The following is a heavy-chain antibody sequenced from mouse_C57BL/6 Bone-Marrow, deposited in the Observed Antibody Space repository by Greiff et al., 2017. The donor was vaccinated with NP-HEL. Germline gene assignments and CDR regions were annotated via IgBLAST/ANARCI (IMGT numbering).Heavy chain of an antibody. V-gene: IGHV1-72*01. J-gene: IGHJ2*01. CDR2: IDPNRGGT. D-gene: IGHD4-1*01. Sequence: VQLQQPGAELVKPGASVKLSCKASGYTFTSYWMHWVKQRPGRGLEWIGRIDPNRGGTKYNEKFKSKATLTVDKPSSTAYMQLSSLTSEYSAVYYCASPLNWDFYDFDYWGQGTTLTVSS. CDR3: ASPLNWDFYDFDY. CDR1: GYTFTSYW.